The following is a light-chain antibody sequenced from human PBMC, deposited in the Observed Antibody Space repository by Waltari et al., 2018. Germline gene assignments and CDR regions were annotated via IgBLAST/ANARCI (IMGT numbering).Light chain of an antibody. CDR3: MQSLQALWT. CDR2: LGS. J-gene: IGKJ1*01. V-gene: IGKV2-28*01. Sequence: DIVVTQSPLSLPVTTGEQASISCRSSPSLLHSNGNNYLDLYLLKPGTYPTLPIFLGSNRASGVPDRFSGSGSGTDFTLKISRVEAEDVGVYYCMQSLQALWTFGQGTKVEFK. CDR1: PSLLHSNGNNY.